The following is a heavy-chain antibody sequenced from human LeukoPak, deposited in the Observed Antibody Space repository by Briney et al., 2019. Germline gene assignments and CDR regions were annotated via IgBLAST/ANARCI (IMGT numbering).Heavy chain of an antibody. CDR3: ARGSRTIYYFDY. J-gene: IGHJ4*02. CDR2: INPSGGST. CDR1: GYTFSSYF. D-gene: IGHD1-1*01. Sequence: ASVKVSCKASGYTFSSYFIHWVRQAPGQGLEWMGIINPSGGSTSYAQKFQGRVTMTSDTSTGIVYMELSSLISEDSAVYYCARGSRTIYYFDYWGQGTLVTVSS. V-gene: IGHV1-46*01.